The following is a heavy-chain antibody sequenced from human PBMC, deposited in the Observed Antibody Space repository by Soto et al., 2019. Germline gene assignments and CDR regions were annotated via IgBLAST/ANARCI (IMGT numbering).Heavy chain of an antibody. CDR1: GGSFIGYS. CDR3: ARVSDY. J-gene: IGHJ4*02. CDR2: INHSGSA. Sequence: QVLLQQWGAGRLKPSETLSLTCAVYGGSFIGYSWGWIRQSPGTGLEWIGEINHSGSANFNPSLKSRVTISVDTSENQFSLKLYSVTAADAAVYYCARVSDYWSQGTLVTVSS. V-gene: IGHV4-34*01.